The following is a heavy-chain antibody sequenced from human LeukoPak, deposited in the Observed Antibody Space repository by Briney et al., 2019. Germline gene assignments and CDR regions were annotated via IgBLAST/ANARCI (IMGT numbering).Heavy chain of an antibody. V-gene: IGHV4-31*03. Sequence: SETLSLTCTVSGGSINSGGYFWSWIRQHPGKGLEWIGYIHYSGSTYYNPSLKSRVSISADTTKNQFSLKLTSMTAADTAVYHCARGYDTSGYYDHWFDPWGQGTLVTVSS. CDR1: GGSINSGGYF. CDR2: IHYSGST. J-gene: IGHJ5*02. D-gene: IGHD3-22*01. CDR3: ARGYDTSGYYDHWFDP.